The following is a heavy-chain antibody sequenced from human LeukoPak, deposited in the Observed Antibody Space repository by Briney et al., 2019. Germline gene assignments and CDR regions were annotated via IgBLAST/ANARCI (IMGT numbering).Heavy chain of an antibody. D-gene: IGHD4-23*01. J-gene: IGHJ6*03. CDR3: ARVSDYGGNSGYYYYMDV. CDR2: IIPIFGTA. V-gene: IGHV1-69*06. CDR1: GGTFISYA. Sequence: ASVTVSCKASGGTFISYAISWVRQAPGQGLEWMGGIIPIFGTANYAQKFQGRVTITADKSTSTAYMELSSLRSEDTAVYYCARVSDYGGNSGYYYYMDVWGKGTTVTVSS.